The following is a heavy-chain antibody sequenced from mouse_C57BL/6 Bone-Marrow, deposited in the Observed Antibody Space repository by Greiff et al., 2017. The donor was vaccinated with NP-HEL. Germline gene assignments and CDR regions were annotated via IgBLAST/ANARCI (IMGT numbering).Heavy chain of an antibody. J-gene: IGHJ2*01. D-gene: IGHD1-1*01. Sequence: VQRVESGAELMKPGASVKLSCKATGYTFTGYWIEWVKQRPGHGLEWIGEILPGSGSTNYNEKFKGKAPFTADTSSNTAYMQLSSLTTEDSAIYYCAREDYYYGSSYSYYFDYWGQGTTLTVSS. CDR2: ILPGSGST. CDR3: AREDYYYGSSYSYYFDY. V-gene: IGHV1-9*01. CDR1: GYTFTGYW.